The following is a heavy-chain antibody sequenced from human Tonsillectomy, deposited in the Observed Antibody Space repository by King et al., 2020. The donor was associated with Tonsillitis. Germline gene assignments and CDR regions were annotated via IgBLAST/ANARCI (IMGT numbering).Heavy chain of an antibody. D-gene: IGHD5-18*01. CDR1: GFSLSNARMG. CDR3: ARADTTLGLLFDY. CDR2: IFSNDEK. V-gene: IGHV2-26*01. Sequence: TLKESGPVLVKPTETLTLTCTVSGFSLSNARMGVRWIRQPPGKALEWLAHIFSNDEKSYSTSLRSRLTISKDTSKSQVVLTMTNMDPVDTATYYCARADTTLGLLFDYWGQGTLVTVSS. J-gene: IGHJ4*02.